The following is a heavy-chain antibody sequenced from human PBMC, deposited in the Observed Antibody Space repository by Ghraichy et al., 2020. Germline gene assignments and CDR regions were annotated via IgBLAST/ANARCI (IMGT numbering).Heavy chain of an antibody. J-gene: IGHJ4*02. CDR1: GGSISSYY. Sequence: SQTLSLTCTVSGGSISSYYWSWIRQPAGKGLEWIGRIYTSGSTNYNPSLKSRVTMSVDTSKNQFSLKLSSVTAADTAVYYCATESITMVRGVIITFDYWGQGTLVTVSS. D-gene: IGHD3-10*01. V-gene: IGHV4-4*07. CDR3: ATESITMVRGVIITFDY. CDR2: IYTSGST.